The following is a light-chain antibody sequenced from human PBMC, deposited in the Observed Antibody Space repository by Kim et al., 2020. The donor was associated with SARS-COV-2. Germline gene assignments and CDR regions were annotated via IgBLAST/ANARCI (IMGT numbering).Light chain of an antibody. V-gene: IGLV3-21*01. CDR1: NLVARS. CDR3: QVWDSDTDHVV. J-gene: IGLJ7*01. CDR2: YNN. Sequence: PGRPATISCRGNNLVARSVHWYQQKPGQAPVLVMYYNNDRPSGIPERFSASTSGNTATLTISRVEAGDEADYFCQVWDSDTDHVVFGGGTQLTVL.